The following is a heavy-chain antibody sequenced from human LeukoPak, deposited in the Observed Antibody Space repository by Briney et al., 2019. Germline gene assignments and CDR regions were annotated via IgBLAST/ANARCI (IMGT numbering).Heavy chain of an antibody. D-gene: IGHD7-27*01. V-gene: IGHV3-66*01. J-gene: IGHJ4*01. CDR1: GFTVSSNY. Sequence: PGGSLRFSCAASGFTVSSNYMSWVRQAPGKGLEWVSVIYSGGGTYYADSVKGRFTISRDNSKNTLFLQMNSLRAEDTAVYYCARDPGEGWYYFDYWGHGTLVPVSS. CDR3: ARDPGEGWYYFDY. CDR2: IYSGGGT.